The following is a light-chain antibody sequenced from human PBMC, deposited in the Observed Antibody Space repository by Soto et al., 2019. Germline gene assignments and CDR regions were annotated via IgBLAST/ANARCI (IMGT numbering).Light chain of an antibody. CDR3: QQYNTFST. V-gene: IGKV1-5*03. Sequence: DVQMTQSPSTLSASVGDRVTITCRASQSIDIWLAWYQQKPGKAPNLLIYKASTLETGFPSRFTGSGSGTEFTLTISSLQPDDFATYYCQQYNTFSTFGQGTKLEMK. J-gene: IGKJ1*01. CDR2: KAS. CDR1: QSIDIW.